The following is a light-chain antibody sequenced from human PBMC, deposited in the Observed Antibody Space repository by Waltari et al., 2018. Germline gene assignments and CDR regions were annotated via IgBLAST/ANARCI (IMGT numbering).Light chain of an antibody. CDR2: DIS. CDR1: QSFRTY. V-gene: IGKV3-11*01. Sequence: DIVLTQSPATLSLSPGEPATLSCRASQSFRTYLAWYQQRPGQPPRLLIYDISKRAAGIPARFSGSGSGTDFTLTISSLGPEDFAIYYCQQRSNWPGTFGQGTKVEIK. CDR3: QQRSNWPGT. J-gene: IGKJ1*01.